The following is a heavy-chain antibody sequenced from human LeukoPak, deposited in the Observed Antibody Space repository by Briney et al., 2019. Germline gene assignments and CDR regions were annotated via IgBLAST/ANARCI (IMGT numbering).Heavy chain of an antibody. CDR3: ARDYGSGSYPPYFDY. Sequence: GGSLRLSCAASGFTVSSYGMHWVRQAPGKGLEWVSSISSSSSYIYYADSVKGRFTISRDNAKNSLYLQMNSLRAEDTAVYYCARDYGSGSYPPYFDYWGQGTLVTVSS. CDR2: ISSSSSYI. D-gene: IGHD3-10*01. J-gene: IGHJ4*02. CDR1: GFTVSSYG. V-gene: IGHV3-21*01.